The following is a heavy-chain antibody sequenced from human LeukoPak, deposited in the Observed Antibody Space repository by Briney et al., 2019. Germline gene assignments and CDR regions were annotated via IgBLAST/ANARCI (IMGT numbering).Heavy chain of an antibody. CDR2: INPSGGST. CDR1: GYTFTSYY. J-gene: IGHJ4*02. V-gene: IGHV1-46*01. Sequence: PRASVKVSCKASGYTFTSYYMHWVRQAPGQGLEWMGIINPSGGSTSYAQKFQGRVTMTRDMSTSTVYMELSSLRSDDTAAYYCARDLKMGYSSGRYSWGTGSSNDYWGQGTLVTVSS. CDR3: ARDLKMGYSSGRYSWGTGSSNDY. D-gene: IGHD6-19*01.